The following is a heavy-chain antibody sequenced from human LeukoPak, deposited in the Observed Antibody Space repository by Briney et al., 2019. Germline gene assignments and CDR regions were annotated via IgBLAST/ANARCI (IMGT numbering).Heavy chain of an antibody. D-gene: IGHD5-18*01. Sequence: GGSLRLSCAASGFTFSSYGMNWVRQAPGKGLEWVSYISSSRTTIYYADSVKGRFTISRDNAKNSLYLQMNSLRDEDTAVYYCAREGPGYSYGSSGYWGQGTLVTVSS. CDR3: AREGPGYSYGSSGY. CDR2: ISSSRTTI. V-gene: IGHV3-48*02. CDR1: GFTFSSYG. J-gene: IGHJ4*02.